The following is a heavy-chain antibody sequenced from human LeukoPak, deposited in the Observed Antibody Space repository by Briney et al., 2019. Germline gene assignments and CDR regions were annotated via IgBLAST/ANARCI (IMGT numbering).Heavy chain of an antibody. J-gene: IGHJ6*03. V-gene: IGHV3-7*03. CDR3: ANLPVPAASYYYYYMDV. CDR1: GFTFSDFW. Sequence: PGGSLRLSCAASGFTFSDFWMSWVRQAPGKGLEWVANIKKDGSEKYYVDSVEGRFTISRDNAKNSLYLQMNSLRAEDTAVYYCANLPVPAASYYYYYMDVWGKGTTVTISS. CDR2: IKKDGSEK. D-gene: IGHD2-2*01.